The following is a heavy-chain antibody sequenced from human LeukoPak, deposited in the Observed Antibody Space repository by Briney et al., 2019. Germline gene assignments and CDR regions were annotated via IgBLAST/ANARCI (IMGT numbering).Heavy chain of an antibody. D-gene: IGHD1-26*01. Sequence: GGSLRLSCAASGFTFDDYAMHWVRQAPGKGLEWVSGISWNRGSIGYADSVKGRFTISRDNAKNSLCLQMNSLRAEDTAFYYCAKDRSGSYSNWFDPWGQGTLVTVSS. CDR3: AKDRSGSYSNWFDP. J-gene: IGHJ5*02. CDR2: ISWNRGSI. V-gene: IGHV3-9*01. CDR1: GFTFDDYA.